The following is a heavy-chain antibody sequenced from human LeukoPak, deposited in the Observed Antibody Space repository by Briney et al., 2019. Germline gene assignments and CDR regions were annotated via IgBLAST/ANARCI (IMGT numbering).Heavy chain of an antibody. J-gene: IGHJ4*02. CDR1: VFTFSSYG. Sequence: GGSLRLSCAASVFTFSSYGMHWVRQAPGKGLEWVAFIRYDGSNKYYADSVKGRFTISRDNSKNTLYLQMNSLRPEDTAVYYCAKDSVWVISKQQLDSWWAQGTLVTVSS. CDR2: IRYDGSNK. D-gene: IGHD6-13*01. CDR3: AKDSVWVISKQQLDSW. V-gene: IGHV3-30*02.